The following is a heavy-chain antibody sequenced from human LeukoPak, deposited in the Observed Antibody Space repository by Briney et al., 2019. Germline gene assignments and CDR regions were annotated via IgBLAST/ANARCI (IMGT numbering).Heavy chain of an antibody. Sequence: PGGSLRLFCAASGFSFSDYYMDWVRQAPGKGLEWVGRIRNKANSYTTEYGASVKGRFTISRDDSKNSLYLQVNSLKTEDTAVYYCTRSHSSGYGPVDYWGQGTLVTVSS. J-gene: IGHJ4*02. D-gene: IGHD3-22*01. CDR1: GFSFSDYY. V-gene: IGHV3-72*01. CDR3: TRSHSSGYGPVDY. CDR2: IRNKANSYTT.